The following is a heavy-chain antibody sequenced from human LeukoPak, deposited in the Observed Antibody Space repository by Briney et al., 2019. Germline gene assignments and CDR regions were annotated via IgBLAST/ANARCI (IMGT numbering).Heavy chain of an antibody. V-gene: IGHV4-59*12. CDR3: ARVRYYDILTGYYKPEYFQH. Sequence: PSETLSLTCTVSGGSISSYYWSWIRQPPGKGLEWIGYIYYSGSTNYNPSLKSRVTISVDTSKNQFSLKLSSVTAADTAVYYCARVRYYDILTGYYKPEYFQHWGQGTLVTVSS. CDR1: GGSISSYY. J-gene: IGHJ1*01. D-gene: IGHD3-9*01. CDR2: IYYSGST.